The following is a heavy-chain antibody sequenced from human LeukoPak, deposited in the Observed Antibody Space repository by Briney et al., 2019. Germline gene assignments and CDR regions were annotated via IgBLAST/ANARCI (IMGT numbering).Heavy chain of an antibody. D-gene: IGHD2-2*01. J-gene: IGHJ5*02. CDR2: ISGSGCST. Sequence: GGSLRLSCAASGFTFSSYAMSWVRQAPGKGLEWVSAISGSGCSTYYADSVKRRFTISRDNSKNTLYLQMNSLRAEDTAVYYCAKDRSRPWNWFDPWGQGTLVTVSS. CDR1: GFTFSSYA. CDR3: AKDRSRPWNWFDP. V-gene: IGHV3-23*01.